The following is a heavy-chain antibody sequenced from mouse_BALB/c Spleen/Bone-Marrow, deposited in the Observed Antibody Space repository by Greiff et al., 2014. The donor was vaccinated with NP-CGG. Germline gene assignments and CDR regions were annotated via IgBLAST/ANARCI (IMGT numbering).Heavy chain of an antibody. D-gene: IGHD2-4*01. Sequence: EVQLQQSGPELVKPGASVKMSCKASGYTFTSYVMHWVKQKPGQGLEWIGHINPYNDGTKYNEKFKGKATLTSDKSSSTAYMELSSLTSEDFAVYYCARDGDYDWFAYWGQGTLVTVSA. CDR3: ARDGDYDWFAY. J-gene: IGHJ3*01. CDR1: GYTFTSYV. CDR2: INPYNDGT. V-gene: IGHV1-14*01.